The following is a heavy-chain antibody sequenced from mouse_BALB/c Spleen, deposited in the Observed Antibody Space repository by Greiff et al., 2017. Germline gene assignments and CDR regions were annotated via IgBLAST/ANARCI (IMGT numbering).Heavy chain of an antibody. CDR1: GYSFTGYY. D-gene: IGHD1-1*01. CDR3: AVITTVVATDY. CDR2: INPYNGAT. V-gene: IGHV1-31*01. J-gene: IGHJ2*01. Sequence: EVKLVESGPELVKPGASVKISCKASGYSFTGYYMHWVKQSHVKSLEWIGRINPYNGATSYNQNFKDKASLTVDKSSSTAYMELHSLTSEDSAVYYCAVITTVVATDYWGQGTTLTVSS.